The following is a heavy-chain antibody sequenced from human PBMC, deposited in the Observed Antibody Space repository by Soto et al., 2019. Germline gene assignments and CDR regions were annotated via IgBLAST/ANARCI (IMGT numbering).Heavy chain of an antibody. Sequence: EGQLVESGGGLVKPGGSLRLSCAASGFTFSNAWMSWVRQAPGKGLEWVGRIKSKTDGGTTDYAAPVKGRFTISRDHSANTLYLQMNSMKAEDTAVDDCTTSLTGYQRGIWGQGTQVTVSS. CDR1: GFTFSNAW. V-gene: IGHV3-15*01. CDR2: IKSKTDGGTT. J-gene: IGHJ4*02. D-gene: IGHD3-9*01. CDR3: TTSLTGYQRGI.